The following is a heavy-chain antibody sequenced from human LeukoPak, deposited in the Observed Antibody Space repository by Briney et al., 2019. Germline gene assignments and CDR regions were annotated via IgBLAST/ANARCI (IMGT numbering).Heavy chain of an antibody. CDR3: ARGRRDGYNLGY. V-gene: IGHV3-53*01. CDR1: GFTFSNYV. CDR2: IYSGGTT. D-gene: IGHD5-24*01. Sequence: PGGSLRLSCTGSGFTFSNYVMSWVRQAPGKGLEWVSVIYSGGTTYYADSVKGRFTISRDISKNTLSLQMNSLRAEDTAVYYCARGRRDGYNLGYWGQGTLVAVSS. J-gene: IGHJ4*02.